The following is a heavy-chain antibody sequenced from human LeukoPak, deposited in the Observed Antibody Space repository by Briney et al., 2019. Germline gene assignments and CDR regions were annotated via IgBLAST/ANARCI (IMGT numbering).Heavy chain of an antibody. CDR1: GFTFSSYA. V-gene: IGHV3-64*01. D-gene: IGHD3-22*01. CDR2: ISSNGGST. CDR3: ARPYYYDSSGYYGY. Sequence: PGGSLRLSCAASGFTFSSYAMHWVRQAPGKGLEYVSAISSNGGSTYYASSVKGRFTISRDNSKNTLYLQMGSLRAEDMAVYYCARPYYYDSSGYYGYWGQGTLVTVSS. J-gene: IGHJ4*02.